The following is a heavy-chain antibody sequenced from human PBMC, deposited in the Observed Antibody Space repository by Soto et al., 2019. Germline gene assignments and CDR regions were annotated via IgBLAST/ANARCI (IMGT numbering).Heavy chain of an antibody. CDR3: AKDIIPIAAAGGNWFDP. J-gene: IGHJ5*02. Sequence: PGGSLRLSCAASGFTFDDYAIHWVRQAPGKGLEWVSGISWNSDTIDYADSVKGRFTISRDSSKNTLYLQMNSLRAEDTAVYYCAKDIIPIAAAGGNWFDPWGQGTLVTVSS. D-gene: IGHD6-13*01. CDR1: GFTFDDYA. V-gene: IGHV3-9*01. CDR2: ISWNSDTI.